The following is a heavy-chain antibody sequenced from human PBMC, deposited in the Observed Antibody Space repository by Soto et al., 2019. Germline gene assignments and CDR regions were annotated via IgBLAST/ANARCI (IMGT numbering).Heavy chain of an antibody. V-gene: IGHV3-66*01. CDR2: IYSGGST. D-gene: IGHD3-10*01. CDR3: ARDFYYHGSGTMGGYFDY. J-gene: IGHJ4*02. CDR1: GVNVSSNC. Sequence: EVQLVESGGGLVQPGGSLRLSCAASGVNVSSNCMIWVRQTPGKGLEWVSVIYSGGSTYYADSVKGRFTISRDNSKNTLYLQMNSLRAEDTAVYYCARDFYYHGSGTMGGYFDYWGQGTLVTVSS.